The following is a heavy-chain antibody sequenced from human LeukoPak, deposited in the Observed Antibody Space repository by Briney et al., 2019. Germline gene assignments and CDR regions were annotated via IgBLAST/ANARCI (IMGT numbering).Heavy chain of an antibody. V-gene: IGHV3-20*04. D-gene: IGHD2-15*01. J-gene: IGHJ6*03. CDR2: INWNGGST. CDR3: AKDHSSYYYYYMDV. CDR1: GFTFDDYG. Sequence: GGSLRHSCAASGFTFDDYGMSWVRQAPGKGLEWVSGINWNGGSTGYADSVKGRFTISRDNAKNSLYLQMNSLRTEDTALYYCAKDHSSYYYYYMDVWGKGTTVTVSS.